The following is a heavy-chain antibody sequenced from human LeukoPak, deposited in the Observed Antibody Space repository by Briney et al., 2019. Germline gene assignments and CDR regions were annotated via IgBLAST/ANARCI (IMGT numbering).Heavy chain of an antibody. Sequence: PGGSLRLSCAASGFTFSSYGMHWVRQAPGKGLEWVAVIWYDGSNKYYADSVEGRFTISRDNSKNSLYLQMNSLRTEDTALYYCAKDLHCSSTSCSYYGMDVWGQGTTVTVSS. CDR1: GFTFSSYG. J-gene: IGHJ6*02. CDR2: IWYDGSNK. V-gene: IGHV3-33*03. D-gene: IGHD2-2*01. CDR3: AKDLHCSSTSCSYYGMDV.